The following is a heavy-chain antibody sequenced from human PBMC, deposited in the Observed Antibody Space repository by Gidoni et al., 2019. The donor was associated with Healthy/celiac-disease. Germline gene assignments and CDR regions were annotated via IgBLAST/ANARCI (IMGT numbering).Heavy chain of an antibody. V-gene: IGHV4-39*01. CDR2: IYYSGST. CDR1: GGSISSSSYY. Sequence: QLQLQESGPGLVKPSETLSLTCTVSGGSISSSSYYWGWIRQPPGKGLEWIGSIYYSGSTYYNPSLKSRVTISVDTSKNQFSLKLSSVTAADTAVYYCARQAAAAGPYFDYWGQGTLVTVSS. J-gene: IGHJ4*02. D-gene: IGHD6-13*01. CDR3: ARQAAAAGPYFDY.